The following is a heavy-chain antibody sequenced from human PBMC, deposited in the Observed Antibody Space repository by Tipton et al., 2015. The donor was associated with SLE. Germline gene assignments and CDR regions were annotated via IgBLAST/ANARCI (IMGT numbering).Heavy chain of an antibody. J-gene: IGHJ4*02. Sequence: TLSFTCAVSGYSISSGYYWVWVRQPPGQGLEWIGTIFHSGTTYYNPSLKSRVTMSVDTSKKQFSLRLTSVTAADTAVFYCARTRGYCSSSTCAGSYYFDYWGQGTVVTVSS. CDR1: GYSISSGYY. D-gene: IGHD2-2*01. CDR2: IFHSGTT. V-gene: IGHV4-38-2*01. CDR3: ARTRGYCSSSTCAGSYYFDY.